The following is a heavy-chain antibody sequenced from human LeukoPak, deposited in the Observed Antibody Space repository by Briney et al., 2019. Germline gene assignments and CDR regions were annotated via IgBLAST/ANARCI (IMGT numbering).Heavy chain of an antibody. CDR3: ARAPRIAAAGTDWFDP. J-gene: IGHJ5*02. Sequence: GGSLRLSCAASGFTFSSYAMSWVHQAPGKGLEWVSAISGSGGSTYYADSVKGRFTISRDNSKNTLYLQMNSLRSEDTAVYYCARAPRIAAAGTDWFDPWGQGTLVTVSS. CDR2: ISGSGGST. CDR1: GFTFSSYA. V-gene: IGHV3-23*01. D-gene: IGHD6-13*01.